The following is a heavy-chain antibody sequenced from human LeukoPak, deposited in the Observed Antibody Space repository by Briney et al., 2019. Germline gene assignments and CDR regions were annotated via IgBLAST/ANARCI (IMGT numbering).Heavy chain of an antibody. V-gene: IGHV3-30*12. CDR1: GFTFSSYA. Sequence: GGSLRLSCAASGFTFSSYAMHWVRQAPGKGLEWVAVISFAGDIYYYADSVKGRFTISRDNAKNSLYLQMNSLRAEDTAVYYCARDLRCGWSDYWGQGTLVTVSS. CDR2: ISFAGDIY. CDR3: ARDLRCGWSDY. D-gene: IGHD6-19*01. J-gene: IGHJ4*02.